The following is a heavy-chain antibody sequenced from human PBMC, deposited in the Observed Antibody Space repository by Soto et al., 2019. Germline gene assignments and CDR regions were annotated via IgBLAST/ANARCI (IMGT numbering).Heavy chain of an antibody. J-gene: IGHJ5*02. D-gene: IGHD3-22*01. V-gene: IGHV1-69*12. CDR1: GGTFSSYA. CDR3: ARGTGGYQYNWFDP. Sequence: QVQLVQSGAEVKKPGSSVKVSCKASGGTFSSYAISWVRQAPGQGLEWMGGIIPIFGTANYAQKFQGRVTITAYEPTSTAYMELISLRSEDTAVYYGARGTGGYQYNWFDPWGQGTLVTVSS. CDR2: IIPIFGTA.